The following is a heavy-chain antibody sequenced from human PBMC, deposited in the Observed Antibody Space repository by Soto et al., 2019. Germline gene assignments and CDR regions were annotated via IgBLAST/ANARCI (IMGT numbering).Heavy chain of an antibody. CDR1: GGTFSSYA. CDR3: ARGYCSSTSCQYYPDY. V-gene: IGHV1-69*13. Sequence: ASVKVSCKASGGTFSSYAISWVRQAPGQGLEWMGGIIPIFGTANYAQKFQGRVTITADESTSTAYMELSSLRSEDTALYYCARGYCSSTSCQYYPDYWGQGNLVTVPS. D-gene: IGHD2-2*01. J-gene: IGHJ4*02. CDR2: IIPIFGTA.